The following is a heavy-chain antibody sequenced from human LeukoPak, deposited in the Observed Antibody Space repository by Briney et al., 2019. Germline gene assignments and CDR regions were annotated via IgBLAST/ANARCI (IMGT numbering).Heavy chain of an antibody. CDR1: GYSFTSYW. D-gene: IGHD5-24*01. CDR3: ARASRDGYSQNFDY. CDR2: IYPGGSET. Sequence: GESLKISCKGSGYSFTSYWNAWVRQRPGKGLEWMGIIYPGGSETRYDPSFQGQVTISADSSTSTAYLQWSSLRASDTAMYYCARASRDGYSQNFDYWGQGTLVTVSS. J-gene: IGHJ4*02. V-gene: IGHV5-51*01.